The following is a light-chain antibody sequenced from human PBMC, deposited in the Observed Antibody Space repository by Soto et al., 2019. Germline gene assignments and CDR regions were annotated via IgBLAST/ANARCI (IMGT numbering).Light chain of an antibody. J-gene: IGKJ1*01. Sequence: DIKLTQSQSSLSASVGDRVTLTCRASQGISNYLAWYQQKPGKVPKLLIYKASSLESGVPSRFSGSGSGTEFTLTISSLRPDDFATYYCQHYNGYRWTFGQGTKVDI. CDR2: KAS. CDR1: QGISNY. V-gene: IGKV1-5*03. CDR3: QHYNGYRWT.